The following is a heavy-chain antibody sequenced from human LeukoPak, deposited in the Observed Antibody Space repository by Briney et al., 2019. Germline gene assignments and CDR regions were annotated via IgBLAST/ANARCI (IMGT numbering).Heavy chain of an antibody. CDR1: GYTFTGYY. CDR3: ASIAVAVNDAFDI. D-gene: IGHD6-19*01. J-gene: IGHJ3*02. Sequence: ASVKVSCKASGYTFTGYYMHWVRQAPGQGLEWMGWINPNSGGTNYAQKFQGRVTMTRDTSISTAYMELSRLRSDDPAVYYCASIAVAVNDAFDIWGQGTMVTVSS. CDR2: INPNSGGT. V-gene: IGHV1-2*02.